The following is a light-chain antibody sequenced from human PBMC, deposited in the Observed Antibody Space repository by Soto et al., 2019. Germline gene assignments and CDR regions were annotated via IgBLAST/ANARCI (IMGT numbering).Light chain of an antibody. V-gene: IGKV1-39*01. Sequence: DIQLTQSPSSLSASVGDRVTITCRASQNISRYFNWYQQKQGKAPNLLIYAVSILESGVPSRFSGSGSGTDVTLTINSLQPEDIATYYCQQSFATLWTFGQGTKVEI. CDR3: QQSFATLWT. CDR2: AVS. CDR1: QNISRY. J-gene: IGKJ1*01.